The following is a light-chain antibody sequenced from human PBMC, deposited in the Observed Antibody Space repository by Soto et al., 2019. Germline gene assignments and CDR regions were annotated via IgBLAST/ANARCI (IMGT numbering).Light chain of an antibody. J-gene: IGLJ1*01. CDR2: EGS. CDR3: CSYAGSSTLYA. CDR1: SSDVGGYNL. V-gene: IGLV2-23*01. Sequence: QSALTQPASVSGSPGQSITISCTGTSSDVGGYNLVSWYQQHPDKAPKLIIYEGSKRPSGVSNRFSGSKSGNTASLTISGLQAEDEADYYCCSYAGSSTLYAFGTGTKLTVL.